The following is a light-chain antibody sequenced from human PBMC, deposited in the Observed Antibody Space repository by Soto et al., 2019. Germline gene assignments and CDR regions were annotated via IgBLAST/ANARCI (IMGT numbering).Light chain of an antibody. V-gene: IGLV2-14*01. CDR1: GSDVGEYNY. CDR2: EVR. J-gene: IGLJ1*01. CDR3: SSYTSTSTLYV. Sequence: QPALTQPASVSGSLGQSITISCTGTGSDVGEYNYVSWYQQHPDKAPKLMIYEVRNRPSGVSNRFSGSKSGNTASLAIAGLQAEDEADYYCSSYTSTSTLYVFGTGTKVTVL.